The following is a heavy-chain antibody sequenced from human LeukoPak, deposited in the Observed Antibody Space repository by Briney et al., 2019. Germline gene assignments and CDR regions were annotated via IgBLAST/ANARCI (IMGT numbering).Heavy chain of an antibody. CDR1: RFIFSSYA. Sequence: AGGSLRLSCAASRFIFSSYAMSWVRQAPGKGLEWVSAISGSGGSTYYADSVKGRFTISRDNSKNTLYLQMNSLRAEDTAVYYCYIPYYDTSAYKGYWGQGTLVTVSS. J-gene: IGHJ4*02. CDR2: ISGSGGST. V-gene: IGHV3-23*01. D-gene: IGHD3-22*01. CDR3: YIPYYDTSAYKGY.